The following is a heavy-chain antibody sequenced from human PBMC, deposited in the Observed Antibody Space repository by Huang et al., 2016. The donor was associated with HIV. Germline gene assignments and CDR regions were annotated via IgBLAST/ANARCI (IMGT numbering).Heavy chain of an antibody. V-gene: IGHV3-53*02. CDR3: ARGMVRGVTLNWFDP. D-gene: IGHD3-10*01. CDR2: IYSGGST. CDR1: GFTVSSNY. J-gene: IGHJ5*02. Sequence: EVQLVETGGGLIQPGGSLRLSCAASGFTVSSNYRSWVRQAPGKGREWVAVIYSGGSTYYADSVKGRFTISRDNSKNTLYLQMNSLRAEDTAVYYCARGMVRGVTLNWFDPWGQGTLVTVSS.